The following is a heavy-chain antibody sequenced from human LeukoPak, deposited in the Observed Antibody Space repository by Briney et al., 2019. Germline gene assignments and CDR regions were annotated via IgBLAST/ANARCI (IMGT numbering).Heavy chain of an antibody. CDR3: ARGASSNDDLLAGIDV. CDR1: GYTFTSYY. CDR2: INPSGGST. J-gene: IGHJ6*02. D-gene: IGHD3-9*01. V-gene: IGHV1-46*01. Sequence: GASVKVSCKASGYTFTSYYMHWVRQAPGQGLEWMGIINPSGGSTSYAQKFQGRVTMTRNTSISTAYMELSSLRSEDTAVYYCARGASSNDDLLAGIDVWGQGTTVTVSS.